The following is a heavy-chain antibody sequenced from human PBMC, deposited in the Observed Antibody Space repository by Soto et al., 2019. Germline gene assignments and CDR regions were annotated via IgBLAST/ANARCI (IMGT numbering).Heavy chain of an antibody. V-gene: IGHV1-46*01. CDR1: GYTFTSYY. D-gene: IGHD4-17*01. Sequence: QVQLVQSGAEVKKPGASVKVSCKASGYTFTSYYMHWVRQAPGQGLEWMGIINPSGGSTSYAQKFQGRVTMTRDTSTSTVYMELSSLRSEDTAVYYCGSGLYGDYGTDYWGQGTLVTVSS. J-gene: IGHJ4*02. CDR3: GSGLYGDYGTDY. CDR2: INPSGGST.